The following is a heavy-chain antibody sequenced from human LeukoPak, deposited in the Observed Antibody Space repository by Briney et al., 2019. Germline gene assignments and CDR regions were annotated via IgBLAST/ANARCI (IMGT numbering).Heavy chain of an antibody. V-gene: IGHV4-34*01. J-gene: IGHJ4*02. CDR2: INDRGHT. D-gene: IGHD4-23*01. CDR3: ARDPTTVVTLPYYFDF. Sequence: SETLSLTCAVHGGSFSGYHWNWIRQSPEKELEWIGEINDRGHTNYNPSLKSRVTISVDTSKKQFSLRLSSVTAADTAVYYCARDPTTVVTLPYYFDFWGQGTLVAVSS. CDR1: GGSFSGYH.